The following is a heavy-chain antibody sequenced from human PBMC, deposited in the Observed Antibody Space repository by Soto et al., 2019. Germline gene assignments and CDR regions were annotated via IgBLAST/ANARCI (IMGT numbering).Heavy chain of an antibody. V-gene: IGHV4-34*01. D-gene: IGHD2-15*01. J-gene: IGHJ5*02. Sequence: SETLSLTCAVYGGSFSGYYWSWIRQPPGKGLEWIGEINQSGSTNYNPSLKSRVTISVDTSKNQFSLKLSSVTAADTAVYYCATSGGSYPWGPGTLVTVYS. CDR2: INQSGST. CDR3: ATSGGSYP. CDR1: GGSFSGYY.